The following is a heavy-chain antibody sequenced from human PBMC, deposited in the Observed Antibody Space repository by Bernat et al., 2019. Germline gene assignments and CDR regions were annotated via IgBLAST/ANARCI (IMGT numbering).Heavy chain of an antibody. CDR3: AREGGYNYGFWYFDL. J-gene: IGHJ2*01. V-gene: IGHV4-61*01. D-gene: IGHD5-24*01. Sequence: QVQLQESGPGLVKPSETLSLTCTVSGGSVSSGRYYWSWIRQSPGKTLEWIGYIYYSGSTNYNPSLKSRVTTSVDTSKNQFSLKLSSVTAADTAVYYCAREGGYNYGFWYFDLWGRGTLVTVSS. CDR2: IYYSGST. CDR1: GGSVSSGRYY.